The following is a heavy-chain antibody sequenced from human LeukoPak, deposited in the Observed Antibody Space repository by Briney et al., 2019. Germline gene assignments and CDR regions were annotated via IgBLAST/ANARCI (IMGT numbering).Heavy chain of an antibody. D-gene: IGHD2-8*02. CDR1: GYTFTSYD. V-gene: IGHV1-8*01. J-gene: IGHJ1*01. CDR2: MNTNSGNT. CDR3: ARAGTGGYFQH. Sequence: ASVKVSCKASGYTFTSYDINWVRHATGQGLEWMGWMNTNSGNTGYAQKFQGRVTMTRNTSISTAYMELSSQRSEDTAVYYCARAGTGGYFQHWGQGTLVTVSS.